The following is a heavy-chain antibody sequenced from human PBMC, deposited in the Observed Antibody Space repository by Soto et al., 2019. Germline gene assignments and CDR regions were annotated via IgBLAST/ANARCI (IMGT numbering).Heavy chain of an antibody. CDR1: GGSISSGGYY. J-gene: IGHJ4*02. D-gene: IGHD3-16*02. CDR3: ARAYGDYIWGSYRYTGSSSLFDY. CDR2: IYYSGST. Sequence: PSETLSLTCTVSGGSISSGGYYWSWIRQHPGKGLEWIGYIYYSGSTYYNPSLKSRVTISVDTSKNQFSLKLSSVTAADTAVYYCARAYGDYIWGSYRYTGSSSLFDYWGQGTLVTVSS. V-gene: IGHV4-31*03.